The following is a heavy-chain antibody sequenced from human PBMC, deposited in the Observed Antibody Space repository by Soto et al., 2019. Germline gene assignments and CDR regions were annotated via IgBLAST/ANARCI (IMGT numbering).Heavy chain of an antibody. J-gene: IGHJ4*02. CDR3: ATLVITTGFDY. Sequence: GASVKVSCKVSGYTLTELSIHWVRQAPGKGLEWMGGFDPENGETVYAQKFQGRLAMTEDTSIDTAYMVLNSLRSEDTAVYYCATLVITTGFDYWGQGALVTVSS. CDR2: FDPENGET. V-gene: IGHV1-24*01. D-gene: IGHD3-22*01. CDR1: GYTLTELS.